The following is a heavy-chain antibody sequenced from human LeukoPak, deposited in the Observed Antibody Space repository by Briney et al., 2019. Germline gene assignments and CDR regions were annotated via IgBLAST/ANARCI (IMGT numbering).Heavy chain of an antibody. CDR2: ISSSSSTI. J-gene: IGHJ4*02. V-gene: IGHV3-48*01. CDR1: GFTFSSYS. D-gene: IGHD1-26*01. Sequence: GGSLRLSCAASGFTFSSYSMNWVRQAPGKGLEWVSYISSSSSTIYYADSVKGRFTISRDNAKNSLYLQMNSLRAEDTAVYYCARDLRGSYSFDYWAREPWSPSPQ. CDR3: ARDLRGSYSFDY.